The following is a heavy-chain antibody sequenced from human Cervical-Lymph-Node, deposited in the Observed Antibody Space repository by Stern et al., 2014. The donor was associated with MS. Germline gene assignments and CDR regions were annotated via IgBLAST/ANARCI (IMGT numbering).Heavy chain of an antibody. D-gene: IGHD5-18*01. CDR2: ISWNGETT. V-gene: IGHV3-43*01. CDR3: VRGTYIYGDH. CDR1: GFTFDDYP. Sequence: EVQLVESGGVVVQPGGSLRLSCGASGFTFDDYPMHWVRQSPEKGLEWVSLISWNGETTDYVDSVKGRFIISRDNSNKSLYLQMNSLRIEDTALYYCVRGTYIYGDHWGQGTLVTVSS. J-gene: IGHJ4*02.